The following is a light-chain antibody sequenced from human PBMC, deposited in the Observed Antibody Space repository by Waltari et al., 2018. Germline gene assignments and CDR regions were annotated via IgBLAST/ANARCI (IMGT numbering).Light chain of an antibody. Sequence: QSALTQPASVSGSPGQSITISCTGTSSDRGGYDFVSWYQQHPDKAPKLIIYDVSERPSGVSNRFSGSKSVNTASLTISGLQAEDEADYYCISYTTISTWVFGTGTKVTVL. CDR1: SSDRGGYDF. V-gene: IGLV2-14*03. CDR3: ISYTTISTWV. CDR2: DVS. J-gene: IGLJ1*01.